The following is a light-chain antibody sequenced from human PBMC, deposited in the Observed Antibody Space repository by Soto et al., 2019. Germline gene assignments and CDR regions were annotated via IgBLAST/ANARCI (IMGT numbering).Light chain of an antibody. CDR3: ATWDDTLNVWM. CDR1: RSNIGGNT. CDR2: NNN. V-gene: IGLV1-44*01. J-gene: IGLJ3*02. Sequence: QSVLTQPPSASGTPGQRVTISCSGSRSNIGGNTVNWYQQLPGTGPKLLIYNNNQRPSGVPDRFSGSKSGTSASLAISGVQSEDEADFYCATWDDTLNVWMFGGGTKLTVL.